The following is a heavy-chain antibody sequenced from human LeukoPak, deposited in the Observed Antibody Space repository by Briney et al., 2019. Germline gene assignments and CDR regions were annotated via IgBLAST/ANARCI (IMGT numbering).Heavy chain of an antibody. CDR2: INPNSGGT. CDR3: ARDRTVIAAAGNKASGY. J-gene: IGHJ4*02. Sequence: ASVKVSCKASGYTFTGYYMHWVRQAPGQGLEWMGWINPNSGGTNCAQKFQGSVTMTRDTSISTAYMELSRLRSDDTAVYYCARDRTVIAAAGNKASGYWGQGTLVTVSS. CDR1: GYTFTGYY. V-gene: IGHV1-2*02. D-gene: IGHD6-13*01.